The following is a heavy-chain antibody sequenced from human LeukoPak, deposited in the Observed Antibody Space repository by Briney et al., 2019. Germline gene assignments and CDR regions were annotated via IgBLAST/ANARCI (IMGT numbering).Heavy chain of an antibody. CDR3: ARVGNGHFDY. D-gene: IGHD2-8*01. V-gene: IGHV4-59*01. CDR1: GGAISSYY. J-gene: IGHJ4*02. Sequence: SETLSLTCIVSGGAISSYYGSWIRQPPGKRLEWIGYVYYSGNTNYNPSLKSRVTISIDTSKNQFSLKLSSVTAADTAVYYCARVGNGHFDYWGQGTLVTVSS. CDR2: VYYSGNT.